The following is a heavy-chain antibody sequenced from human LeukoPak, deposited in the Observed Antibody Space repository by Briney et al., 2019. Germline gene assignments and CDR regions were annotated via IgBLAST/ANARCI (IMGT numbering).Heavy chain of an antibody. CDR3: ANRAPKYSSWDFDY. V-gene: IGHV3-23*01. CDR2: ISGSGGST. CDR1: EFTFSSYW. J-gene: IGHJ4*02. D-gene: IGHD6-6*01. Sequence: GGSLRLSCAAFEFTFSSYWMSWVRQAPGKGLEWVSAISGSGGSTYYADSVKGRFTISRDNSKNTLYLQMNSLRAEDTAVYYCANRAPKYSSWDFDYWGQGTLVTVSS.